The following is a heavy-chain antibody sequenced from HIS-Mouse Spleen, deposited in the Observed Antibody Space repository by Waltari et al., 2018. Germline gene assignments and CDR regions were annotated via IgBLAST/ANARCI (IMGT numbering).Heavy chain of an antibody. J-gene: IGHJ2*01. CDR1: VGSISSRSYY. CDR3: AREIPYSSSWYDWYFDL. CDR2: IYYSGST. Sequence: QLQLQESGPGLVKPSETLSLPCTVPVGSISSRSYYWGWIRQPPGKGLEWIGSIYYSGSTYYNPSLKSRVTISVDTSKNQFSLKLSSVTAADTAVYYCAREIPYSSSWYDWYFDLWGRGTLVTVSS. V-gene: IGHV4-39*07. D-gene: IGHD6-13*01.